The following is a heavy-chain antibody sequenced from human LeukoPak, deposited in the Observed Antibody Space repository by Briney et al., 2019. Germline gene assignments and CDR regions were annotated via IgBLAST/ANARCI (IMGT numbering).Heavy chain of an antibody. D-gene: IGHD4-23*01. CDR3: ARRDYGGLFDY. J-gene: IGHJ4*02. CDR2: IYHSGST. CDR1: GGSISSGGYS. Sequence: PSETLSPTCAVSGGSISSGGYSWSWIRQPPGKGLEWIGYIYHSGSTYYNPSLKSRVTISVDRSKNQFSLKLSSVTAADTAVYYCARRDYGGLFDYWGQGTLVTVSS. V-gene: IGHV4-30-2*01.